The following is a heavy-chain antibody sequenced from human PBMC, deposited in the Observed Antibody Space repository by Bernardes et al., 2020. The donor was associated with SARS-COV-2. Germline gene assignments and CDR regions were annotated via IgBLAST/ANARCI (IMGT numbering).Heavy chain of an antibody. J-gene: IGHJ4*02. Sequence: SEYLSLTCTVSGGSISSCGYYWSWLRQHPGKGLEWIGYIYYSGITYYNPSLKSRVTISVDTSKNQFSLKLSSVTAADTAVYYCARGEWLRGALDYWGQGTLVTVSS. CDR2: IYYSGIT. D-gene: IGHD5-12*01. CDR3: ARGEWLRGALDY. V-gene: IGHV4-31*03. CDR1: GGSISSCGYY.